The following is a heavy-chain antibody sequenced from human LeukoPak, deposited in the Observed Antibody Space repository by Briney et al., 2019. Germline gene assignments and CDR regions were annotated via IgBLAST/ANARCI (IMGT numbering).Heavy chain of an antibody. Sequence: GEPLKISVKGSGYGFTYYGIGGVGQMPGKGLEWMGTIYPGDSDTRYSPSFQGQVTISADKSISTAYLQWSSLKASDTAMYYCATRAFHSNSEPFYFDYWGQGTLVTVSS. CDR2: IYPGDSDT. CDR3: ATRAFHSNSEPFYFDY. V-gene: IGHV5-51*01. D-gene: IGHD4-11*01. CDR1: GYGFTYYG. J-gene: IGHJ4*02.